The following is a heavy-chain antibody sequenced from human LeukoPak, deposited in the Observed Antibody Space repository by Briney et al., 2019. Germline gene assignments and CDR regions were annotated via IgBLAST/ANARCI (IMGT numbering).Heavy chain of an antibody. Sequence: PSQTLSLTCTVSGGSISSGDYYCSWIRQPPGKGLEWIGYIYYSGSTYYNPSLKSRVTISVDTSKNQFSLKLSSVTAADTAVYYCARGEVVVALVYWGQGTLVTVSS. CDR3: ARGEVVVALVY. D-gene: IGHD2-15*01. CDR2: IYYSGST. J-gene: IGHJ4*02. CDR1: GGSISSGDYY. V-gene: IGHV4-30-4*08.